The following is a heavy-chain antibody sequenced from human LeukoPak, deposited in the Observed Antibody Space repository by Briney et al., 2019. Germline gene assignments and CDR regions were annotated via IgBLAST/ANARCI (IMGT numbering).Heavy chain of an antibody. Sequence: GASVKVSCKASGYTFTSYYMHWVRQAPGQGLEWMGIINPSGGSTSYAQKFQGRVTMTRDTSTSTVYMELSSLRSEDTAVYYCARVALTAMVTPGAFDIWGQGTMVTVSS. CDR3: ARVALTAMVTPGAFDI. V-gene: IGHV1-46*01. CDR2: INPSGGST. J-gene: IGHJ3*02. D-gene: IGHD5-18*01. CDR1: GYTFTSYY.